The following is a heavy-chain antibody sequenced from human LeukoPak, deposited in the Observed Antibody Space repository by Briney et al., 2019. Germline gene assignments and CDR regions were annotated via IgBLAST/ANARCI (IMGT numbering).Heavy chain of an antibody. CDR3: ARGSPTYVWGSYRYPFDY. Sequence: SETLSLTCTVSGGSISSGDYYWSWIRQPPGKGLEWIGYIYYSGSTYYNPSLQSRVTMSVDTSKSQFSLRLSSVTAADTAIYYCARGSPTYVWGSYRYPFDYWGQGTLVTVSS. D-gene: IGHD3-16*02. CDR1: GGSISSGDYY. CDR2: IYYSGST. V-gene: IGHV4-30-4*01. J-gene: IGHJ4*02.